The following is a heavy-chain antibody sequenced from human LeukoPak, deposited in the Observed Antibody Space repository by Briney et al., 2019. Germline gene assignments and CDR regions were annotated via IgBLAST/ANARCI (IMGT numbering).Heavy chain of an antibody. CDR2: ISSSSSYI. CDR1: GFTFSSYS. J-gene: IGHJ4*02. D-gene: IGHD2-2*02. CDR3: ARSLGVTGYCSSTSCYIDY. V-gene: IGHV3-21*01. Sequence: KPGGSLRLSCAASGFTFSSYSMNWVRQAPGKGLEWVSSISSSSSYIYYAGSVKGRFTISRDNAKNSLYLQMNSLRAEDTAVYYCARSLGVTGYCSSTSCYIDYWGQGTLVTVSS.